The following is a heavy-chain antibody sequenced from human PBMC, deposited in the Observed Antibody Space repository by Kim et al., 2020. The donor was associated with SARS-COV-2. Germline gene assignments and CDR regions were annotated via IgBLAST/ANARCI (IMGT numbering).Heavy chain of an antibody. D-gene: IGHD2-2*03. Sequence: GGSLRLSCAASGFTFDDYAMHWVRQAPGKGLEWVSGISWNSGSICYADSVKGRFTISRDNAKNSLYLQMNSLRAEDTALYYCAKGLDIVVVPAAMLGAFDIWGQGTMVTVSS. J-gene: IGHJ3*02. CDR2: ISWNSGSI. CDR1: GFTFDDYA. V-gene: IGHV3-9*01. CDR3: AKGLDIVVVPAAMLGAFDI.